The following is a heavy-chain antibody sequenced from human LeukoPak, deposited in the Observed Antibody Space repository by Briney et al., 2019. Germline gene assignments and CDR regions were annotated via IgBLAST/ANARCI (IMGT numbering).Heavy chain of an antibody. Sequence: GGSLRLSCAASGFTFSSYAMSWVRQAPGKGLEWVSAISGSGGSTYYADSVKGRFTISRDNSKNTLYLQMNSLRAEDTAVYYCAKGIILRFLEWSAFDIWGQGTMVTVSS. V-gene: IGHV3-23*01. CDR3: AKGIILRFLEWSAFDI. CDR1: GFTFSSYA. J-gene: IGHJ3*02. CDR2: ISGSGGST. D-gene: IGHD3-3*01.